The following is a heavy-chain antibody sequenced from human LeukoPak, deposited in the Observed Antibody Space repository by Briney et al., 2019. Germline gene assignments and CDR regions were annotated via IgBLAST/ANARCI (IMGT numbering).Heavy chain of an antibody. CDR1: GLTFSSYG. CDR3: GRHAYGGSPPLS. CDR2: IYVSGTT. V-gene: IGHV3-NL1*01. J-gene: IGHJ4*02. D-gene: IGHD3-10*01. Sequence: TGGSLRLSCAASGLTFSSYGMHWVRQAPGKGLEWVAFIYVSGTTFYAASVKGRFTISRDNAKNTVYLQMNNLRAEDTALYYCGRHAYGGSPPLSWGQGALVTVSS.